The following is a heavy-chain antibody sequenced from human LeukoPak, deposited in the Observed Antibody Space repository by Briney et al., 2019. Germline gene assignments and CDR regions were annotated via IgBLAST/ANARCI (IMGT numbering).Heavy chain of an antibody. CDR1: GGCISSSSYY. V-gene: IGHV4-39*07. CDR2: IYYSGST. CDR3: ARDLTSGTLDY. D-gene: IGHD1-1*01. J-gene: IGHJ4*02. Sequence: PSETLSLTCTVSGGCISSSSYYWGWIRQPPGKGLEWIGSIYYSGSTYYNPSLKSRVTISVDTSKNQFSLKLSSVTAADTAVYYCARDLTSGTLDYWGQGTLVTVSS.